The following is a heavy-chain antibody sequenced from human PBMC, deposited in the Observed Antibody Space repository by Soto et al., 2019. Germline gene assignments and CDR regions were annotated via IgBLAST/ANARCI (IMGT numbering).Heavy chain of an antibody. J-gene: IGHJ4*02. CDR2: ISSSSSTI. Sequence: HPGGSLRLSCAASGFTFSSYSMNWVRQAPGKGLEWVSYISSSSSTIYYADSVKGRFTISRDNAKNSLYLQMNSLRAEDTAVYYCARVSGRYNWNSFDYWGQGTLVTVSS. D-gene: IGHD1-20*01. CDR1: GFTFSSYS. CDR3: ARVSGRYNWNSFDY. V-gene: IGHV3-48*01.